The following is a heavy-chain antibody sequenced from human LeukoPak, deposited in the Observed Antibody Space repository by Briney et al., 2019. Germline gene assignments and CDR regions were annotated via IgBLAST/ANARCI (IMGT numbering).Heavy chain of an antibody. Sequence: PSETLSLTCTVSGVSISSYYWSWIRQPPGKGLEWIGYIYYSGSTNYNLSLKSRVTISVDTSKNQSSLKLSSVTAADTAVYYCARDKGSGSYFRPYYMDVWGKGTTVTVSS. D-gene: IGHD3-10*01. CDR3: ARDKGSGSYFRPYYMDV. J-gene: IGHJ6*03. V-gene: IGHV4-59*01. CDR2: IYYSGST. CDR1: GVSISSYY.